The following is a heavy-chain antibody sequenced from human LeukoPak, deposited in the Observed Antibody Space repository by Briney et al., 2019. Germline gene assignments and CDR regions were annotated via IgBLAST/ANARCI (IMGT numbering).Heavy chain of an antibody. CDR2: ISSTSSY. Sequence: GGSLRLSCAASGFTFSSYAMSWVRQAPGKGLEWVSSISSTSSYYADSVKGRFTISRDNAKSSLYLQMNSLRAEDTAVYYCARDYIAATGTAYWGQGTLVTVSS. CDR1: GFTFSSYA. J-gene: IGHJ4*02. D-gene: IGHD6-13*01. V-gene: IGHV3-21*01. CDR3: ARDYIAATGTAY.